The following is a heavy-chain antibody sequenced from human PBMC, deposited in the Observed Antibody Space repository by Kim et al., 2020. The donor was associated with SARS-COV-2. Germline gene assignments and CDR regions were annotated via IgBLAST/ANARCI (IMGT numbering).Heavy chain of an antibody. J-gene: IGHJ5*02. CDR3: ARKSAYYDYVWGSYHPMLPDS. D-gene: IGHD3-16*01. V-gene: IGHV4-39*01. Sequence: SETLSLTCTVSGGSISSSSYYWGWIRQPPGKGLEWIGSIYYSGSTYYNPSLKSRVTISVDTSKNQFSLKLSSVTAADTAVYYCARKSAYYDYVWGSYHPMLPDSWGQGTLVTVSS. CDR2: IYYSGST. CDR1: GGSISSSSYY.